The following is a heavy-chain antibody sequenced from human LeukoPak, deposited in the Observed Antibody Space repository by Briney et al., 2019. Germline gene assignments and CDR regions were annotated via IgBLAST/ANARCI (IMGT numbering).Heavy chain of an antibody. Sequence: GGSLTLSCAASGFTFSSYGMHWVRQAPGKGLEWVAVISFDATNKYYADSVKGRFTISRDSSKNTLYLQMNSLRAEDTAVYYRAKDSSADDSSGYSYYFDYWGQGTLVTVSS. D-gene: IGHD3-22*01. CDR2: ISFDATNK. J-gene: IGHJ4*02. CDR3: AKDSSADDSSGYSYYFDY. CDR1: GFTFSSYG. V-gene: IGHV3-30*18.